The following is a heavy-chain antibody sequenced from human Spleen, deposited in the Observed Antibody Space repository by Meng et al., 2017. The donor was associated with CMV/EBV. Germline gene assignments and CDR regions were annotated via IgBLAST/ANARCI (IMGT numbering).Heavy chain of an antibody. V-gene: IGHV1-8*02. CDR3: ARAGLRDYDFWNRYYYDAFDI. D-gene: IGHD3-3*01. CDR1: GYTFTSYD. Sequence: ASVKVSCKASGYTFTSYDINWVRQATGQGLEWMGWMNPNSGNTGYAQKFQGRVTMTRSTSISTAYMELSLRSEDTAVYYCARAGLRDYDFWNRYYYDAFDIWGQGTMVTVSS. J-gene: IGHJ3*02. CDR2: MNPNSGNT.